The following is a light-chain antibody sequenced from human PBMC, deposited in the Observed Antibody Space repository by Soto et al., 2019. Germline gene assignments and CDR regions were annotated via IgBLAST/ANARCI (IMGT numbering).Light chain of an antibody. V-gene: IGLV2-14*03. Sequence: QSALTQPASVSGSPGQSITISCTGTSSDVGGYNFVSWYQHHPGKAPKLMIYDVSNRPSGVSNRFSGSKSGKTASLTIPGLQAEDEADYYCSSYIASSTSVAFGGGTKLTVL. CDR2: DVS. J-gene: IGLJ2*01. CDR3: SSYIASSTSVA. CDR1: SSDVGGYNF.